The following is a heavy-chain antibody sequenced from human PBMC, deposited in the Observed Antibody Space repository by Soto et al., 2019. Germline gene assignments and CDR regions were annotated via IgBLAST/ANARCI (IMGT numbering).Heavy chain of an antibody. J-gene: IGHJ4*02. CDR2: ISAYNGNT. Sequence: ASVKVSCKASGYTFTSYGISWVRQAPGQGLEWMGWISAYNGNTNYAQKLQGRVTMTTDTSTSTAYMELRSLRSDDTAVCYCARVSPAPRSYDYWGQGTLVTVSS. CDR1: GYTFTSYG. CDR3: ARVSPAPRSYDY. V-gene: IGHV1-18*01.